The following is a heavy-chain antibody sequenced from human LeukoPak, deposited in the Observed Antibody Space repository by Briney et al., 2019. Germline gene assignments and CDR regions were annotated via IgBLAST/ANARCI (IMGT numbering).Heavy chain of an antibody. CDR1: GGSISSGIYY. CDR3: ARDVNIAMGES. D-gene: IGHD5-18*01. V-gene: IGHV4-61*02. CDR2: IHTSGST. J-gene: IGHJ5*02. Sequence: SETLSLTCTVSGGSISSGIYYWSWIRQPAGKGLEWIGRIHTSGSTNYNPSLKSRVTISLDTSKNQVSLKLKSVTATDTAVYYCARDVNIAMGESWGQGTLVTVS.